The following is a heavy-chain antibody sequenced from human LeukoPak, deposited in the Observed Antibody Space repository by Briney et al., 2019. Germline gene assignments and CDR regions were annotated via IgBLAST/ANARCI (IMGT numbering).Heavy chain of an antibody. CDR3: AREDYYDSSGYYYLLDYYYYMDV. CDR2: INPSGGTT. CDR1: GYIFTSYS. J-gene: IGHJ6*03. D-gene: IGHD3-22*01. Sequence: ASVKVSCKASGYIFTSYSMHWVRRAPGQGLEWMGIINPSGGTTNYAQKFQGRVTMTRDTSTSTVYMDLSSLRSEDTAVYYCAREDYYDSSGYYYLLDYYYYMDVWGKGTTVTISS. V-gene: IGHV1-46*01.